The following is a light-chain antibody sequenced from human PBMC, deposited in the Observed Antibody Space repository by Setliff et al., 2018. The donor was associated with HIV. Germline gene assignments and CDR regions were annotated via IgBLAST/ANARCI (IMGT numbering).Light chain of an antibody. CDR1: SSNIGAGYD. CDR3: QSYDSSLSGSV. Sequence: QSALTQPPSVSGVPGQRVTISCTGSSSNIGAGYDVHWYQQLPGTAPKLLIYGNSNRPSGVPDRFSGSKSGTSASLAITGLQAEDGADYYCQSYDSSLSGSVFGGGTQLTVL. CDR2: GNS. V-gene: IGLV1-40*01. J-gene: IGLJ2*01.